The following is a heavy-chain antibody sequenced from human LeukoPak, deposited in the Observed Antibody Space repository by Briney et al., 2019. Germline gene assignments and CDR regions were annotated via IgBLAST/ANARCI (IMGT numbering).Heavy chain of an antibody. J-gene: IGHJ4*02. CDR3: ARAYGTNGYFQLPIDY. Sequence: GGSLRLSCAASGFTFSSYAMSWVRQAPGKGLEWISGITAGGDTTHHTDSVQGRFTISRDNSKNTLFLQMNSLRVEDTALYYCARAYGTNGYFQLPIDYWGQGTLVSVSS. CDR2: ITAGGDTT. D-gene: IGHD2-8*01. CDR1: GFTFSSYA. V-gene: IGHV3-23*01.